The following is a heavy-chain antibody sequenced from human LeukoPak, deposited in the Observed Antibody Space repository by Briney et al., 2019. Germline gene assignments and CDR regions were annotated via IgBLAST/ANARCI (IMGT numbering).Heavy chain of an antibody. J-gene: IGHJ4*02. D-gene: IGHD3-22*01. V-gene: IGHV4-30-4*08. CDR1: GGSISSYY. Sequence: SETLSLTCTVSGGSISSYYWSWIRQPPGKGLEWIGYIYYSGSTYYNPSLKSRVTISVDTSKNQFSLKLSSVTAADTAVYYCARVGTQYYYDSSGWGFDYWGQGTLVTVS. CDR3: ARVGTQYYYDSSGWGFDY. CDR2: IYYSGST.